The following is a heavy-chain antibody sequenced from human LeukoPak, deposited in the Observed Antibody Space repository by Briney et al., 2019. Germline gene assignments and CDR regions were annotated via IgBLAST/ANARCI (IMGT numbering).Heavy chain of an antibody. CDR3: AREVSTSWFDP. CDR1: GFTFSTYQ. D-gene: IGHD5/OR15-5a*01. Sequence: GGSLRLSCAASGFTFSTYQMHWLRQAPGKGLEWVSYISGSGETIFYADSVKGRFTMSRDNAKDTLYLQMSSLTVDDTAVYYGAREVSTSWFDPWGQGTLVTVSS. CDR2: ISGSGETI. J-gene: IGHJ5*02. V-gene: IGHV3-48*03.